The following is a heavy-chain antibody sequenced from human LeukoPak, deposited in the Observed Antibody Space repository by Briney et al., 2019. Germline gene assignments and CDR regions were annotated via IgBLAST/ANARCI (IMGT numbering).Heavy chain of an antibody. Sequence: PSETLSLTCTVSGDSISNYYWSWIRQPPGKGLEWIGYIYYSESTNYNPSLKSRVTISTDTSKSQFSLNLRSVTAEDTGIYYCARGRCRDSGCRPYFDHWGQGTQVTVSS. J-gene: IGHJ4*02. D-gene: IGHD3-22*01. CDR2: IYYSEST. CDR3: ARGRCRDSGCRPYFDH. V-gene: IGHV4-59*01. CDR1: GDSISNYY.